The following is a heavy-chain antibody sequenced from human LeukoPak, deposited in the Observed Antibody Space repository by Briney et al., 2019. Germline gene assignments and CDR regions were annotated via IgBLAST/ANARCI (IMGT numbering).Heavy chain of an antibody. J-gene: IGHJ3*02. CDR3: ARVTVPAAQSLIVSLTSWERAFDI. CDR1: GGSISSYY. D-gene: IGHD2-2*01. CDR2: IYYSGST. Sequence: PSETLSLTCTVSGGSISSYYWSWIRQPPGKGLEWIGYIYYSGSTNYNPSLKSRVTISVDTSKNQFSLKLSSVTAADTAVYYCARVTVPAAQSLIVSLTSWERAFDIWGQGTMVTVSS. V-gene: IGHV4-59*01.